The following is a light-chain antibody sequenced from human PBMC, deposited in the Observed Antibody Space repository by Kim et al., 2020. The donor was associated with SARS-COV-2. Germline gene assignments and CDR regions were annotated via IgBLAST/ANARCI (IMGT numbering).Light chain of an antibody. CDR2: EVK. V-gene: IGLV2-8*01. CDR3: TSYAGSNNLDV. CDR1: SRDIGACKY. Sequence: SGAMSCTGTSRDIGACKYGSWYQQHPGKAPKLMIYEVKRRPAGVPDRFSGSKSGNTASLTVSGLQAEDEADYYCTSYAGSNNLDVFGTGTKVTVL. J-gene: IGLJ1*01.